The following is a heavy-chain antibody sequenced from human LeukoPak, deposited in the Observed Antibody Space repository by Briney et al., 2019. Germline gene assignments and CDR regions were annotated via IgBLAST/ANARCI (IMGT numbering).Heavy chain of an antibody. CDR3: ARGNKRTAGDFDY. V-gene: IGHV1-8*01. J-gene: IGHJ4*02. CDR2: MNPNSGNT. Sequence: ASVKVSCKASGYTFTSYDINWLRQATGQGLEWMGWMNPNSGNTGYAQKFQGRVTMTRNTSISTAYMELSSLRSEDTAVYYCARGNKRTAGDFDYWGQGTLVTVSS. CDR1: GYTFTSYD. D-gene: IGHD6-13*01.